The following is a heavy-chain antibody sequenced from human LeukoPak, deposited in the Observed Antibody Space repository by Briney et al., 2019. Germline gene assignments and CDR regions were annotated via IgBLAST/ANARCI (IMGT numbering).Heavy chain of an antibody. CDR3: TRRLDD. D-gene: IGHD3-16*01. V-gene: IGHV3-7*01. CDR1: GFSFNSDW. Sequence: GGSLRLSCAASGFSFNSDWMDWVRQAPGKGLEWVANIKHDGSEKNCLDSVKGRFTISRDNAQNALYLQMNGLRVEDSAVYYCTRRLDDWGQGTLVTVSS. CDR2: IKHDGSEK. J-gene: IGHJ4*02.